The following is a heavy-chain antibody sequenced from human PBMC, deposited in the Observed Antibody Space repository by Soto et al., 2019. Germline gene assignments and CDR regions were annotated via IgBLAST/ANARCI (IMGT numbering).Heavy chain of an antibody. D-gene: IGHD1-1*01. V-gene: IGHV4-34*01. J-gene: IGHJ3*02. Sequence: QVQLQQWGAGLLKPSETLSLTCAVFGGSVNSGNYYWSWIRQPPGKGLEWIGEMSHSGGTHFNPSFKGRVTISADTSKNQFSLKMTSVTAAATALYYCARVERGTATTVVDAFDIWGPGTMVTVSS. CDR1: GGSVNSGNYY. CDR3: ARVERGTATTVVDAFDI. CDR2: MSHSGGT.